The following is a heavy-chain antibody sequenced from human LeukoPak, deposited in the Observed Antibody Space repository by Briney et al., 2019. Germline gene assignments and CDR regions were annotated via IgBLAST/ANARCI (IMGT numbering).Heavy chain of an antibody. D-gene: IGHD4-11*01. V-gene: IGHV3-7*01. CDR1: GFTFSSYW. CDR3: ARAVGYSNYYYYYGMDV. CDR2: IKQDESEK. J-gene: IGHJ6*02. Sequence: GGSLRLSCAASGFTFSSYWMSWVRQAPGKGLEWVANIKQDESEKYYVDSVKGRFTISRDNAKNSLYLQMNSLRAEDTAVYYCARAVGYSNYYYYYGMDVWGQGTTVTVSS.